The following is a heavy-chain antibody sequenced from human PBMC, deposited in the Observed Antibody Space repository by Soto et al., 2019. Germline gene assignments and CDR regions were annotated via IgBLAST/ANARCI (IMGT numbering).Heavy chain of an antibody. CDR2: IYYSGST. CDR3: ARDGLGIDY. J-gene: IGHJ4*02. V-gene: IGHV4-59*01. CDR1: GGSISSYY. D-gene: IGHD3-9*01. Sequence: SETLSLTCTVSGGSISSYYWSWIRQPPGKGLEWIGYIYYSGSTNYNPSLKSRVTISVDTSKNQFSLKLSSVTAADTAVYYCARDGLGIDYWGQGTLVTVPQ.